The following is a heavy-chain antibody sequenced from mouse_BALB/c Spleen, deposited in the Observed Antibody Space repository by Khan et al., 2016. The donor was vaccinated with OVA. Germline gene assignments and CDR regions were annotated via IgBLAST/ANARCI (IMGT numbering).Heavy chain of an antibody. Sequence: QVQLQQSGTELVRPGTSVKISCKASGYAFTNYWLGWIKQRPGHGLEWIGNIYPGSGHTYYNEKFKGKATLTADKSSSTAYMQLSSRTSEDYAVYLGERSGGDSYYWYFDVGSAGTTVTVS. V-gene: IGHV1-63*01. D-gene: IGHD2-13*01. CDR3: ERSGGDSYYWYFDV. CDR1: GYAFTNYW. J-gene: IGHJ1*01. CDR2: IYPGSGHT.